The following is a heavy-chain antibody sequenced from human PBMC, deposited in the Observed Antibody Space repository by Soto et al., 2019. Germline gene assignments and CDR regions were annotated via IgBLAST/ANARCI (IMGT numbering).Heavy chain of an antibody. CDR3: KRGHQVITMIVVVPEADAFDI. D-gene: IGHD3-22*01. J-gene: IGHJ3*02. V-gene: IGHV3-48*02. CDR2: ISSSSSTI. Sequence: EVQLVESGGGLVQPGGSLRLSCAASGFTFSSYSMNRVRQAPGKGLERVSYISSSSSTIYYADSVKGRFTISRDNAKNTLNMQMNGLSDEDTAVYYCKRGHQVITMIVVVPEADAFDIWGKGTMVTVSS. CDR1: GFTFSSYS.